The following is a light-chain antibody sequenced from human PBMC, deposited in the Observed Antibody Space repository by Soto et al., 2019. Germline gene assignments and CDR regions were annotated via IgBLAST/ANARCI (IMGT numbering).Light chain of an antibody. V-gene: IGKV3-20*01. Sequence: EIVLTQSPGTLSLSPGEGATLSCRASESVASNYLAWYQQKPGQAPRLLFYGASIRATGIPDRFSGSGSGTDFTLTLTRLQPDDLAVYYGQQYGSSPWTSGQGTKVEIK. CDR2: GAS. CDR1: ESVASNY. CDR3: QQYGSSPWT. J-gene: IGKJ1*01.